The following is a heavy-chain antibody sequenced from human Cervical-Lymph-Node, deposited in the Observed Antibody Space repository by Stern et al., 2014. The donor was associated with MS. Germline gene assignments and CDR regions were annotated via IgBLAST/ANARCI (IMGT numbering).Heavy chain of an antibody. V-gene: IGHV3-7*01. CDR2: IKSDGREK. Sequence: VRQAPGKGPEWVANIKSDGREKLYVDSVKGRFTISRDNAKNSLYLQMNSLRAEDTAVYYCARGVDPWGQGTLVTVSS. J-gene: IGHJ5*02. CDR3: ARGVDP.